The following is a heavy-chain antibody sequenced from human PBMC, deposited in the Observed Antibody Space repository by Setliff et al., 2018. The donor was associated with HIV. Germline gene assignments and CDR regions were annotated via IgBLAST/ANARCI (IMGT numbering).Heavy chain of an antibody. CDR2: ISGSGGTT. CDR3: ARVEYWGLPYYYYMDV. CDR1: GFMFRNYA. J-gene: IGHJ6*03. V-gene: IGHV3-23*01. Sequence: GGSLRLSCEASGFMFRNYAMSWVRQAPGKGLEWVSTISGSGGTTYYAESVKGRFSISRDNSKNTLYLETNSLRAEDTAVYYCARVEYWGLPYYYYMDVWGKGTTVTVSS. D-gene: IGHD3-16*01.